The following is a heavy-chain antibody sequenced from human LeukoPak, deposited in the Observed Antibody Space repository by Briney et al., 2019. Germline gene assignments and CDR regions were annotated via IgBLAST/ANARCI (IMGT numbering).Heavy chain of an antibody. CDR3: ARAGAVDYDSSGYYSYYYYYMDV. Sequence: SVKVSCKASGGTFSSYAISWVRQAPGQGLEWMGGIIPIFGTANYAQKFQGRVTITADKSTSTAYMELSSLRSEDTAVYYCARAGAVDYDSSGYYSYYYYYMDVWGKGTTVTISS. CDR1: GGTFSSYA. D-gene: IGHD3-22*01. J-gene: IGHJ6*03. CDR2: IIPIFGTA. V-gene: IGHV1-69*06.